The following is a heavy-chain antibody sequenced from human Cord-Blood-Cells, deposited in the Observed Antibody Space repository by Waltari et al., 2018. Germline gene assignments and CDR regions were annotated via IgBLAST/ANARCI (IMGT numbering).Heavy chain of an antibody. Sequence: EVQLLESGGGLVQPGGSLRLSCAASGFTFRSYAMSWVRQAPGKGLEWVSAISGSGGSTYYADSVKGRFTISRDNSKNTLYLQMNSLRAEDTAVYYCAKDRSYYYGSGSYDYWGQGTLVTVSS. CDR1: GFTFRSYA. CDR3: AKDRSYYYGSGSYDY. J-gene: IGHJ4*02. V-gene: IGHV3-23*01. D-gene: IGHD3-10*01. CDR2: ISGSGGST.